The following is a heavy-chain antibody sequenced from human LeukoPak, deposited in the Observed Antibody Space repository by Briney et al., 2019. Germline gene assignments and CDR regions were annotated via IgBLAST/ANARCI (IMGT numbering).Heavy chain of an antibody. CDR1: GYTFTRYA. CDR2: INMYTANP. J-gene: IGHJ6*02. V-gene: IGHV7-4-1*02. CDR3: ARVGGYEHYYYYGMDV. Sequence: ASVKVSCKASGYTFTRYAINWLRQAPGQGLEWMGWINMYTANPTYAQGFTGRFVFSLDTSVSTAYLQISSLKAEDTAVYYCARVGGYEHYYYYGMDVWGQGTTVTVSS. D-gene: IGHD5-12*01.